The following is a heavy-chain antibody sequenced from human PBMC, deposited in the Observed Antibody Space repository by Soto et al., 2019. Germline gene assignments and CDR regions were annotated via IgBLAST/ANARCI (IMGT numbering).Heavy chain of an antibody. CDR1: GFTVSSNY. CDR3: ARQLGRNTGFDN. Sequence: EVQLVESGGGLIQPGGSLRLSCAASGFTVSSNYMSWVRQAPGKGLEWVSVLYSGGSTYYADSVKGRFTISRDNSKKPLYLQMNILRDEDTAVYYCARQLGRNTGFDNWGQGSLVTVA. J-gene: IGHJ4*02. V-gene: IGHV3-53*01. CDR2: LYSGGST. D-gene: IGHD1-1*01.